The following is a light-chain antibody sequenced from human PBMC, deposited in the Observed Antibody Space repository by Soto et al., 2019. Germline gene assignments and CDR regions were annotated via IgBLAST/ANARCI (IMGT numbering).Light chain of an antibody. J-gene: IGKJ4*01. CDR1: QSISNS. CDR2: KAS. V-gene: IGKV1-5*03. CDR3: RQYVSYPVT. Sequence: DIQMTQSPSTLSASVGDRVTITCRASQSISNSLAWYQQKPGKAPNLLIYKASSLESGVPSRFIGSGSGTEFTLTISSLQPDDFATYYCRQYVSYPVTFGGGTKVEMK.